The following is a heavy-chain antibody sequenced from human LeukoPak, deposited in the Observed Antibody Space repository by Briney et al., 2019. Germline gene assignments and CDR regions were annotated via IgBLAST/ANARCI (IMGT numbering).Heavy chain of an antibody. V-gene: IGHV4-59*12. Sequence: SETLSLTCTVSGGSISNYYWSWVRQPPGKGLEWIGYIYYSGSTNYNPSLKSRVTISVDTSKNQFSLKLSSVTAADTAVYYCARGHSSVVTAIPSYFDYWGQGTLVTVSS. D-gene: IGHD2-21*02. J-gene: IGHJ4*02. CDR2: IYYSGST. CDR3: ARGHSSVVTAIPSYFDY. CDR1: GGSISNYY.